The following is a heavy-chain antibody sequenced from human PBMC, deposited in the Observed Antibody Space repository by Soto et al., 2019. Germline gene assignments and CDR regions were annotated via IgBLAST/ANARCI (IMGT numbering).Heavy chain of an antibody. V-gene: IGHV3-23*01. CDR2: ISGSGGRS. Sequence: EVQLLDSGGGLVQPGGSLRLSCAASGFTFSNYAMTWVRQGPGKGLEWVSGISGSGGRSYYADSVKGRFTISRDNSKRTLYLQMTSLRAEDTAVYYCAKAYFVWSSEQPYYFDYWGQGTLVTVSS. D-gene: IGHD3-16*01. CDR1: GFTFSNYA. CDR3: AKAYFVWSSEQPYYFDY. J-gene: IGHJ4*02.